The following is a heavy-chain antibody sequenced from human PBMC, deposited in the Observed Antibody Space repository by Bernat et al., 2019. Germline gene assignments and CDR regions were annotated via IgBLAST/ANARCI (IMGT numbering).Heavy chain of an antibody. Sequence: QVHLVQSGAEVKKPGASVKVSYKASGYTFTSYAMHWVRQAPGQRLEWMGWINAGNGNTKYSQHFQDRVTITRDTSASTAYMELSSLRSEDTAVYYCARSGYGMDVWGQGTTVTVCS. J-gene: IGHJ6*02. V-gene: IGHV1-3*01. CDR1: GYTFTSYA. D-gene: IGHD3-10*01. CDR3: ARSGYGMDV. CDR2: INAGNGNT.